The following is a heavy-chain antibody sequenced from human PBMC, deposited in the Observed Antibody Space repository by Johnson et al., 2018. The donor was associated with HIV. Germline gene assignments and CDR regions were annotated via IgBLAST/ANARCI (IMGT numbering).Heavy chain of an antibody. J-gene: IGHJ3*01. V-gene: IGHV3-49*03. CDR2: IRSKAYGETT. CDR3: ARGGYYDSTGWSTGEDAFDF. CDR1: GFIFGDYA. Sequence: VQVVESGGGLVQPGRSLRLSCTTSGFIFGDYAMTWFRQAPTKGLEWVSFIRSKAYGETTEYAASVKGRFTISRDDSKSIAFLQMDSLKTEDTAMYYCARGGYYDSTGWSTGEDAFDFWGQGTMVTVSS. D-gene: IGHD3-22*01.